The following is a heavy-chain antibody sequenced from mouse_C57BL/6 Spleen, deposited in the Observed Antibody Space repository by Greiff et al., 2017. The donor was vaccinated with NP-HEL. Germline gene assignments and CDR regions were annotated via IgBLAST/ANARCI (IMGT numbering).Heavy chain of an antibody. Sequence: VQLQQSGPGMVKPSQSLSLTCTVTGYSITSGYDWHWIRHFPGNKLEWMGYISYSGSTNSNPSLKSRISITHDTSKNHFFLKLNSVTTEDTATYYCASLYGPLAYWGQGTLVTVSA. J-gene: IGHJ3*01. CDR1: GYSITSGYD. D-gene: IGHD1-1*01. CDR3: ASLYGPLAY. CDR2: ISYSGST. V-gene: IGHV3-1*01.